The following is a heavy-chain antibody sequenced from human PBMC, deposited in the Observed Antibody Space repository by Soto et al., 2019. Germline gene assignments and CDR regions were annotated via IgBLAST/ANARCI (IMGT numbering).Heavy chain of an antibody. Sequence: SETLSLTCTVSGGSISSGGYYWSWIRQHPGKGLEWIGYIYYSGSTYYNPSLKSRVTISVDTSKNQVSLKLSSVTATDTAVYYCARVPRPYYYGMDVWGQGTTVTVSS. CDR2: IYYSGST. CDR1: GGSISSGGYY. CDR3: ARVPRPYYYGMDV. J-gene: IGHJ6*02. V-gene: IGHV4-31*03.